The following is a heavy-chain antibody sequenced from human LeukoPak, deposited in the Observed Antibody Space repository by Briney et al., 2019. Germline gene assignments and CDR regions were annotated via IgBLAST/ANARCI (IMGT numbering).Heavy chain of an antibody. D-gene: IGHD2-21*01. CDR2: IYYSGST. CDR1: GGSISSYY. V-gene: IGHV4-59*08. CDR3: ARHRAYSSSRAFDI. Sequence: SETLSLTCTVSGGSISSYYWSWIRQPPGKGLEWIGYIYYSGSTNYNPSLKSRVTISVDTSKNQFSLKLSSVTAADTAVYYCARHRAYSSSRAFDIRGQGTMVTVSS. J-gene: IGHJ3*02.